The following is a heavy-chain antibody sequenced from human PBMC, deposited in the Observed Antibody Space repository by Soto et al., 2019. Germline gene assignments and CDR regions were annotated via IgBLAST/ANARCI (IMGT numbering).Heavy chain of an antibody. CDR2: IYPGDSDT. V-gene: IGHV5-51*01. D-gene: IGHD1-26*01. J-gene: IGHJ4*02. CDR3: ARAQSGTINYHYFDY. Sequence: GESLTISCKGSGYIFSSYWIGCVRQMPGKGLEWMGIIYPGDSDTRYSPSFQGQVTISADNSISTDLLQWSSLKASDTAIYYCARAQSGTINYHYFDYWGQGTLITF. CDR1: GYIFSSYW.